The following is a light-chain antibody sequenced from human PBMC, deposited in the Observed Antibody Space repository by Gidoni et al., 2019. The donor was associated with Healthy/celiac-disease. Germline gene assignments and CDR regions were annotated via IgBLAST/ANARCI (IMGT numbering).Light chain of an antibody. J-gene: IGKJ3*01. CDR2: GAS. V-gene: IGKV1-33*01. CDR3: QQYDNLPFT. Sequence: DIQMTQSPSSLSASVGDRVTITCQASQDISNSLNWYQQKPGKAPKLLIYGASNLETGVPSRFSGSGSGPDFTFTISSLQPEDIATYYCQQYDNLPFTFGPGTKVDIK. CDR1: QDISNS.